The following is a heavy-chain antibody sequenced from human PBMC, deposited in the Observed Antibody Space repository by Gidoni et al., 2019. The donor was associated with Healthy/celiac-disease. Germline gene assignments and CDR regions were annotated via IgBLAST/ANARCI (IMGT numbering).Heavy chain of an antibody. Sequence: QVQLVQSGAEVKKPGASVKVSCKASGYTFPSYGISWVRQAPGQGLEWMGWISAYNGNTNDAQKLQGRVTMTTDTSTSTAYMELRSLRSDDTAVYYCARDGPRDSSGWYGASDYWGQGTLVTVSS. V-gene: IGHV1-18*01. J-gene: IGHJ4*02. CDR3: ARDGPRDSSGWYGASDY. D-gene: IGHD6-19*01. CDR1: GYTFPSYG. CDR2: ISAYNGNT.